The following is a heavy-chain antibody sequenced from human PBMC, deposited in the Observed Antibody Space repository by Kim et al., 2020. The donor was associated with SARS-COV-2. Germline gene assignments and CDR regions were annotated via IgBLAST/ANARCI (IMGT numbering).Heavy chain of an antibody. CDR3: ARGGFAAASSLGYFQH. CDR2: INHSGST. D-gene: IGHD6-13*01. CDR1: GGSFSGYY. J-gene: IGHJ1*01. V-gene: IGHV4-34*01. Sequence: SETLSLTCAVYGGSFSGYYWSWIRQPPGKGLEWIGEINHSGSTNYNPSLKSRVTISVDTSKNQFSLKLSSVTAADTAVYCCARGGFAAASSLGYFQHWGQGTLVTVSS.